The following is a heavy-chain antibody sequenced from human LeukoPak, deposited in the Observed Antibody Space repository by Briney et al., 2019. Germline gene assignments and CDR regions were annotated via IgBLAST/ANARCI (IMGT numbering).Heavy chain of an antibody. CDR3: TKRGTGGSGSHMDY. D-gene: IGHD3-10*01. V-gene: IGHV3-23*01. CDR1: GFIFRDYA. CDR2: ISGRTGAT. J-gene: IGHJ4*02. Sequence: GGSQRLSCVASGFIFRDYAMNWVRQAPGKGLEWGAPISGRTGATYYEDSVRGRFTISRDNSENTLYLQMNSLRVEDTALYYCTKRGTGGSGSHMDYWGQGILVTVSS.